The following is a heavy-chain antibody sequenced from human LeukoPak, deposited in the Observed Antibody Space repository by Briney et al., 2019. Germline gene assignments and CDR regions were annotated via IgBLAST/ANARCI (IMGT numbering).Heavy chain of an antibody. Sequence: ASVKVSCKASGYTFTGYYMHWVRQAPGQGLEWMGWINPNSGGTNYAQKFQGRVTMTRDTSISTAYMELSRLRSDDTAVYYCARDGSGSYNWFDPWGQGTLVTVCS. CDR3: ARDGSGSYNWFDP. J-gene: IGHJ5*02. D-gene: IGHD3-10*01. V-gene: IGHV1-2*02. CDR1: GYTFTGYY. CDR2: INPNSGGT.